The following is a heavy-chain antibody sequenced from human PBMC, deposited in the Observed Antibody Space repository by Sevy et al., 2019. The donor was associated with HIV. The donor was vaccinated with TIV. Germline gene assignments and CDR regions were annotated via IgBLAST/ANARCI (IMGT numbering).Heavy chain of an antibody. D-gene: IGHD5-18*01. J-gene: IGHJ4*02. CDR1: GGTFSSYA. Sequence: ASVKVSCKASGGTFSSYAISWVRQAPGQGLEWMGGIIPIFGTANYAQKFQGRVTITADESTGTAYMELSSLRSEDTAVYYCARGPGGDTAMVNPLINFDYWGQGTLVTVSS. CDR2: IIPIFGTA. V-gene: IGHV1-69*13. CDR3: ARGPGGDTAMVNPLINFDY.